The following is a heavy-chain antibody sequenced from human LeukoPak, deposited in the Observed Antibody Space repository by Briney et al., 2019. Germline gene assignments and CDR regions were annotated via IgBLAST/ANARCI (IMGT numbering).Heavy chain of an antibody. V-gene: IGHV1-46*01. J-gene: IGHJ4*02. Sequence: ASVKVSCKPSGSTFTSYYMHWVRQSPRQGLEWMGIINPSGVSTSHAQKFQARVTMTRDTSTRTVDLELSSLRSEEPAVHYCTIHYGDYGYYFDYWRQGTLVSVSS. CDR1: GSTFTSYY. D-gene: IGHD4-17*01. CDR2: INPSGVST. CDR3: TIHYGDYGYYFDY.